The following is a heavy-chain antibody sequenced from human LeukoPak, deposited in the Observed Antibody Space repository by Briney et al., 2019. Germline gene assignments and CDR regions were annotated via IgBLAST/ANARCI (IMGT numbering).Heavy chain of an antibody. D-gene: IGHD3-22*01. Sequence: SETLSLTCAVYSGSFSGYYWSWIRQPPGKGLEWIGGINHSGSTNYNPSLKSRVTISVDTSKNQFSLKLSSVTAADTAVYYCARGPNVWYYYDSSGYFYWGRGTLVTVSS. V-gene: IGHV4-34*01. CDR3: ARGPNVWYYYDSSGYFY. J-gene: IGHJ4*02. CDR1: SGSFSGYY. CDR2: INHSGST.